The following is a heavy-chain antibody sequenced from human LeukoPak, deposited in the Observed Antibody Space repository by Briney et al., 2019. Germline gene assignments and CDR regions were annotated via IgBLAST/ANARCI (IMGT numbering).Heavy chain of an antibody. J-gene: IGHJ3*02. V-gene: IGHV4-59*13. CDR2: IYSSGST. CDR1: GGSISSYY. CDR3: ARFTKYDGGGSYLDI. D-gene: IGHD3-22*01. Sequence: SETLSLTCTVSGGSISSYYWSWIRQPPGKGLEWIGHIYSSGSTTNNPSLKSRVTISVDTSKNQFSLRMSSVTAADTAVYYCARFTKYDGGGSYLDIWGQGTMVTVSS.